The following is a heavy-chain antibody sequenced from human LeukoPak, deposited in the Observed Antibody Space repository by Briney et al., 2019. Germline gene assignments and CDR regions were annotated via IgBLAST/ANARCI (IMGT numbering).Heavy chain of an antibody. V-gene: IGHV4-34*01. CDR3: ARGVGYYDSSGYYHAAVYYFDY. CDR2: INHSGST. Sequence: SETLSLTCAVYGGSFSGYYWSWIRQPPGKGLEWIGEINHSGSTNYNPSLKSRVTISVDTSKNQFSLKLSSVTAADTAVYYCARGVGYYDSSGYYHAAVYYFDYWGQGTLVTVSS. CDR1: GGSFSGYY. J-gene: IGHJ4*02. D-gene: IGHD3-22*01.